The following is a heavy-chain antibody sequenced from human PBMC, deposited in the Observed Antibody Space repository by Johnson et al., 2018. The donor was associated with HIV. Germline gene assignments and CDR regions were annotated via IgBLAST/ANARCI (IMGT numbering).Heavy chain of an antibody. J-gene: IGHJ3*02. CDR2: VSSNGGKT. CDR3: ARPRVSSGRHGAFDI. CDR1: GFTFSTYA. Sequence: VQLVESGGGLVQPGGSLRLSCADSGFTFSTYAMHWVRQAPGKGLEYVLGVSSNGGKTYYANSVKGRFTISRDNSKNTLFLQMNGLRAEDTAVYYCARPRVSSGRHGAFDIWGQGTMVTVSS. V-gene: IGHV3-64*01. D-gene: IGHD3-22*01.